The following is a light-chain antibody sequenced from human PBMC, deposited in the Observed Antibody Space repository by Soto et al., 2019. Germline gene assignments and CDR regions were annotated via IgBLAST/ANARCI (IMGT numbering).Light chain of an antibody. CDR2: AAS. CDR3: QQLNSHPPFA. Sequence: DIQLTQSPPFVSASVGDRVTISCRASQGISSYLAWYQQKPGKAPKLLIYAASTLQSGVPSRFSGSGSGTEFTLTISSLQPEDFASYYCQQLNSHPPFALGPGTKVDI. CDR1: QGISSY. J-gene: IGKJ3*01. V-gene: IGKV1-9*01.